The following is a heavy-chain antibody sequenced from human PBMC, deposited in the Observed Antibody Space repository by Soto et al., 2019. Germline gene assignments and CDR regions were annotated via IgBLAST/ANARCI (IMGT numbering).Heavy chain of an antibody. D-gene: IGHD5-18*01. Sequence: GGSLRLSCAASGFTFNSYAMSWVRQAPGKGLEWVSAISGSGTGTYYADSVKGRFTISRDNSKSTVYLHMNSLRADDTAIYYCAKEGGGGAAMVTSYFDYWGQGTLVTVSS. CDR3: AKEGGGGAAMVTSYFDY. CDR2: ISGSGTGT. V-gene: IGHV3-23*01. CDR1: GFTFNSYA. J-gene: IGHJ4*02.